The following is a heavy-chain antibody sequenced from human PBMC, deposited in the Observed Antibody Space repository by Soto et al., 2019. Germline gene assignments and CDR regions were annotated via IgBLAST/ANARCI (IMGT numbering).Heavy chain of an antibody. J-gene: IGHJ4*02. V-gene: IGHV4-39*01. Sequence: QLQLQESGPGLVKPSETLSLTGTVSGGSISSSSYDWGWIRQPPGKGLEWVGSIYYSVSTYYNRSLKSRVSIAVDTSKTQSALKQSSVTAADTAVYYCARRGGAQYYYDSSGYYGDYWGQGTLVTVSS. D-gene: IGHD3-22*01. CDR1: GGSISSSSYD. CDR2: IYYSVST. CDR3: ARRGGAQYYYDSSGYYGDY.